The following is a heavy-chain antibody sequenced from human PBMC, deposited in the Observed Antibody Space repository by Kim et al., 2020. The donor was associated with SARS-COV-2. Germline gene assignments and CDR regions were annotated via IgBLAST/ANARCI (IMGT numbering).Heavy chain of an antibody. CDR2: IFYGGDT. CDR1: SDSFSAYY. J-gene: IGHJ4*02. Sequence: SETLSLTCTVSSDSFSAYYWSWIRHLPGKGLEWIGYIFYGGDTNYNPSLRSRVTISWDTSTNQFSLDLTSVTAADTAVYYCARSEGRASWHQFDYWGQG. V-gene: IGHV4-59*01. CDR3: ARSEGRASWHQFDY.